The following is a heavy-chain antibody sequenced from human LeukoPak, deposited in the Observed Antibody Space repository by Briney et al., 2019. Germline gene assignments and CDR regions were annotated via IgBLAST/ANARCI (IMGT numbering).Heavy chain of an antibody. D-gene: IGHD2-15*01. J-gene: IGHJ4*02. CDR2: MNPYSGNT. CDR1: GYTFTSFD. V-gene: IGHV1-8*01. Sequence: ASVKVSCKASGYTFTSFDINWVRQATGQGLEWVGWMNPYSGNTGYAQKFQGRVTMTRSTSISTAYMELSSLRSEDTAVYFCARGYCSGGSCKNYSDYWGQGTLVTVSS. CDR3: ARGYCSGGSCKNYSDY.